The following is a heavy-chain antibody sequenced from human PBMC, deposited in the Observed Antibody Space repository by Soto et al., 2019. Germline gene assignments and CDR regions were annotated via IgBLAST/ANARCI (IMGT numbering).Heavy chain of an antibody. CDR1: GYTFTDYA. D-gene: IGHD3-22*01. CDR2: IDPSGGRT. CDR3: ARVPYDTTGYYAF. V-gene: IGHV1-46*01. J-gene: IGHJ4*02. Sequence: ASVKVSCKASGYTFTDYAIQWVRQAPGQGLEWVGMIDPSGGRTTYAQKFQGRITMTGDMSTSTVYMELSSLRSEDTAVYYCARVPYDTTGYYAFWGQGTLVTVSS.